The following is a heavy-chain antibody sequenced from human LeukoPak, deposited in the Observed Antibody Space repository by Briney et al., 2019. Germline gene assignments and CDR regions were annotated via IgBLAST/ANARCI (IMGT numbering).Heavy chain of an antibody. V-gene: IGHV4-59*01. CDR2: IYYSGST. CDR1: GGSISSYY. CDR3: ARDHRLCSGGSCYENWFDP. Sequence: SETLSLTCTVSGGSISSYYWSWIRQPPGKGLEWIGYIYYSGSTNYNPSLKSRVTISVDTSKSQFSLKLSSVTAADTAVYYCARDHRLCSGGSCYENWFDPWGQGTLVTVSS. J-gene: IGHJ5*02. D-gene: IGHD2-15*01.